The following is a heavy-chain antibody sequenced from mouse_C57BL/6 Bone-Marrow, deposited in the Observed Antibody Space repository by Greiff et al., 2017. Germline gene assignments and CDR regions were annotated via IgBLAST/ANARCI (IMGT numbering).Heavy chain of an antibody. CDR3: AKNWGFAY. J-gene: IGHJ3*01. CDR2: IDPSDSYT. D-gene: IGHD4-1*01. CDR1: GYTFTSYW. Sequence: QVQLKQPGAELVKPGASVKLSCKASGYTFTSYWMQWVKQRPGQGLEWIGEIDPSDSYTNYNQKFKGKATLTVDTSSSTAYLQLSSLTSEDSAVYYCAKNWGFAYWGQGTLVTVSA. V-gene: IGHV1-50*01.